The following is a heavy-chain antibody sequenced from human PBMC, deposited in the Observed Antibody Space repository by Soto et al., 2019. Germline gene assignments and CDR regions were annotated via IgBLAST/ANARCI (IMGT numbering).Heavy chain of an antibody. CDR2: IHHSGST. Sequence: SETLSLTCAVSGGSISSSNWWSWVRQPPGKGLEWIGEIHHSGSTNYNPSLKSRVTISVDTSKNQFSLKLSSVTAADTAVYYCAREVPAAIENWFDPWGQGTLVTVS. V-gene: IGHV4-4*02. CDR1: GGSISSSNW. CDR3: AREVPAAIENWFDP. D-gene: IGHD2-2*02. J-gene: IGHJ5*02.